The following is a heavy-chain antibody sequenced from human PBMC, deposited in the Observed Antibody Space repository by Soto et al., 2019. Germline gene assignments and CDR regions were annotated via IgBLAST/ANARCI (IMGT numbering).Heavy chain of an antibody. Sequence: GGSLRLSCAASGFTFSSYSMNWVRQAPGKGLEWVSYISSSNSTIYYAESVKGRFTISRDNAKNSLYLQMNSLRDEDTAVYYCARANLVVVTAIPRFVYGMDVWGQGTTVTVSS. CDR2: ISSSNSTI. J-gene: IGHJ6*02. D-gene: IGHD2-21*02. CDR1: GFTFSSYS. CDR3: ARANLVVVTAIPRFVYGMDV. V-gene: IGHV3-48*02.